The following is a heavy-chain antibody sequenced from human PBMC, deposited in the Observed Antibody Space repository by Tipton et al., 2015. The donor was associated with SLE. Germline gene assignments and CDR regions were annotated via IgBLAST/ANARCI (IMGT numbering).Heavy chain of an antibody. V-gene: IGHV4-4*07. CDR3: ARLPDYFDH. Sequence: TLSLTCTVSGGSIGNNQWSWIRQPAGRGLEWIGRVYNSGTSRYNPSLKSRVVVAMDAAKNQVSLKLRSVTAADTAVDYCARLPDYFDHWGQGALVTVSS. CDR1: GGSIGNNQ. CDR2: VYNSGTS. J-gene: IGHJ4*02.